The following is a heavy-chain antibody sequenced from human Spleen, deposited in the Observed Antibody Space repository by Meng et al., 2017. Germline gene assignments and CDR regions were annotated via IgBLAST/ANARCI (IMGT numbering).Heavy chain of an antibody. CDR2: IYWDDDK. D-gene: IGHD4-11*01. CDR3: THLAGYYSYLYFDY. V-gene: IGHV2-5*02. Sequence: SGPTLVKPTQTLTLTCTFSGFSLTTHGVGVGWIRQPPGKALEWLALIYWDDDKRYSPSLKSRLTITKDTSKNQVVLTVTNMDPVDTATYFCTHLAGYYSYLYFDYWGQGTLVTVSS. CDR1: GFSLTTHGVG. J-gene: IGHJ4*02.